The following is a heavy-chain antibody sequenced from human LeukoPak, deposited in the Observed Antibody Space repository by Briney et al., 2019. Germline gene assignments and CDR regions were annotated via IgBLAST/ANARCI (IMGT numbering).Heavy chain of an antibody. Sequence: GASVKVSCKASGYTFTGYYIHWVRQAPGQGLEWMGWINPNSGGTNYAQNFQGRVTMTRDTSISTAYMELSRLRSDDTAVYYCARDLDQLPVYYYYMDVWGKGTTVTVSS. CDR2: INPNSGGT. V-gene: IGHV1-2*02. D-gene: IGHD2-2*01. J-gene: IGHJ6*03. CDR1: GYTFTGYY. CDR3: ARDLDQLPVYYYYMDV.